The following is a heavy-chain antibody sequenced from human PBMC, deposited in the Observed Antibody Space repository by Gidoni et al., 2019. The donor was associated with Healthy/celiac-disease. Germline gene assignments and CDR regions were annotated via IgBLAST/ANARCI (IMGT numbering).Heavy chain of an antibody. CDR3: ARDVCGGDCYPTYFDY. V-gene: IGHV3-7*03. J-gene: IGHJ4*02. D-gene: IGHD2-21*02. CDR1: GFTFSSYW. Sequence: EVQLVESGGGLVQPGGSLRLSCAASGFTFSSYWMSWVRQAPGKGLEWVANIKQDGSEKYYVDAVKGRFTSSRDNAKNSLYLQMNSLRAEDTAVYYCARDVCGGDCYPTYFDYWGQGTLVTVSS. CDR2: IKQDGSEK.